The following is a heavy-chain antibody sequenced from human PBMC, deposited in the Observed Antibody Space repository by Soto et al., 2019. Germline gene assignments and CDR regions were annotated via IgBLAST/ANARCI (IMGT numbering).Heavy chain of an antibody. CDR3: AREDDILTGSYDY. J-gene: IGHJ4*01. CDR2: IYPIFGTA. V-gene: IGHV1-46*01. Sequence: ASVKVSCTAFGYSSTSYCMHWVRQAPGQGLEWMGRIYPIFGTANYAQRFQGRVTMTTDKSTNTDYMELSSLRSEDTAVYYCAREDDILTGSYDYWGQGTLVTVSS. CDR1: GYSSTSYC. D-gene: IGHD3-9*01.